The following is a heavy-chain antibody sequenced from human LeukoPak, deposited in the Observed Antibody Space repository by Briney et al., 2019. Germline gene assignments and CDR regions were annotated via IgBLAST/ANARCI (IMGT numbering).Heavy chain of an antibody. CDR3: ARPEHDFWSGYWYYFDY. V-gene: IGHV3-7*01. CDR1: GFTFSSYW. J-gene: IGHJ4*02. D-gene: IGHD3-3*01. Sequence: GGSLRLSCAASGFTFSSYWMSWVRQAPGKGLEWVANIKQDGSEKYYVDSVKGRFTISRDNAKNSLYLQMNSLRAEDTAVYYCARPEHDFWSGYWYYFDYWGQGTLVTVSS. CDR2: IKQDGSEK.